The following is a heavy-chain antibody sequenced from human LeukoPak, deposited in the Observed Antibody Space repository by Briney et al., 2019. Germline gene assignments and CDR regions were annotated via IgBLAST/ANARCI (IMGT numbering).Heavy chain of an antibody. V-gene: IGHV4-39*01. CDR2: IYYSGST. Sequence: PSETLSLTCTVSGASISSSSYYWGWLRQPPGKGLEWIGSIYYSGSTYYNPSLKSRVTISVDTSKNQFSLKLSSVTAADTAVYYCARYLRSGYYRFYFDYWGQGTLVTVSS. CDR3: ARYLRSGYYRFYFDY. D-gene: IGHD3-3*01. J-gene: IGHJ4*02. CDR1: GASISSSSYY.